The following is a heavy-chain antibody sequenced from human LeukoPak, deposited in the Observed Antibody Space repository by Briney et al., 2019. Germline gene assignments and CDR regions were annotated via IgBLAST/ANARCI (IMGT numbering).Heavy chain of an antibody. CDR2: ISPDGSEK. CDR3: ARGGSSRFDQ. J-gene: IGHJ4*02. D-gene: IGHD6-13*01. Sequence: GGSLRLSCAASGFTFTTYWMSWVRQAPGKGLEWVAKISPDGSEKYYVDSVKGRFTISSDNAKNSLDLQMSSLRADDTAVYYCARGGSSRFDQWGQGTLVTVSS. CDR1: GFTFTTYW. V-gene: IGHV3-7*04.